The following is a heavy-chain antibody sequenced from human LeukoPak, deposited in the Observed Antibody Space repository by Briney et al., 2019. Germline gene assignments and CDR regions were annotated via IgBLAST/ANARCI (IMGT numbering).Heavy chain of an antibody. D-gene: IGHD3-10*01. CDR3: ARDPGLLWFGEYIGAFDY. CDR1: GGSISSGSYC. V-gene: IGHV4-61*02. Sequence: SETLSLTCTVSGGSISSGSYCWSWIRQPAGKGLEWIGRIYTSGSTNYNPSLKSRVTISVDTSKNQFSLKLSSVTAADTAVYYCARDPGLLWFGEYIGAFDYWGQGTLVTVSS. CDR2: IYTSGST. J-gene: IGHJ4*02.